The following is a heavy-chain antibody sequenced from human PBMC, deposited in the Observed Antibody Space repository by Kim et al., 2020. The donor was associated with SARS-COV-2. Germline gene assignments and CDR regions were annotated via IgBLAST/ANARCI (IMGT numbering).Heavy chain of an antibody. V-gene: IGHV4-39*02. CDR1: GGSISAHTHY. J-gene: IGHJ5*02. CDR2: IYYDGNT. CDR3: AGTLTGRGRVWRDGLVDA. D-gene: IGHD3-16*01. Sequence: SETLSLTCTVSGGSISAHTHYWGWIRQPPGKGLEWVGSIYYDGNTYFNPSLSIRVTMSVDTSSNRFSLNLNPVTAADTAVYFCAGTLTGRGRVWRDGLVDAWGRGTLVTVSS.